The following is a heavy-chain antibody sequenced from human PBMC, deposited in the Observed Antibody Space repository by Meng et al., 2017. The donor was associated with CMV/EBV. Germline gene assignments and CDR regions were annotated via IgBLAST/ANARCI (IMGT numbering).Heavy chain of an antibody. CDR2: ISSSGSTI. Sequence: GESLKISCAASGFTFSSYEMNWVRQAPGKGLEWVPYISSSGSTIYYADSVKGRFTISRDNAKNSLYLQMNSLRAEDTAVYYCARDLTGQYCSSTSCYQDDWGQGTLVTVSS. D-gene: IGHD2-2*01. CDR3: ARDLTGQYCSSTSCYQDD. V-gene: IGHV3-48*03. J-gene: IGHJ4*02. CDR1: GFTFSSYE.